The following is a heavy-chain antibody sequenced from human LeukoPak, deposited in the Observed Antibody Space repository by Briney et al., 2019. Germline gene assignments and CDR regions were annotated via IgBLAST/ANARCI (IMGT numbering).Heavy chain of an antibody. V-gene: IGHV4-61*08. D-gene: IGHD6-19*01. CDR1: GGSISSGDYY. J-gene: IGHJ4*02. CDR3: ARHVDSRGYYFDY. Sequence: SETLSLTCTVSGGSISSGDYYWSWIRQPPGKGLEWIGYIYYSGSTNYNPSLKSRVTISVDTSKNQFSLKLSSVTAADTAVYYCARHVDSRGYYFDYWGQGTLVTVSS. CDR2: IYYSGST.